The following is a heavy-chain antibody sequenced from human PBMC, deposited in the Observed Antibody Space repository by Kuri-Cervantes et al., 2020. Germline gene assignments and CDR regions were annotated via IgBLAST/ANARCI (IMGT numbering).Heavy chain of an antibody. CDR3: ARRGYCSGGSCYTYGYFDY. V-gene: IGHV5-51*01. CDR1: GYSFTSYW. J-gene: IGHJ4*02. D-gene: IGHD2-15*01. CDR2: IYPGDSDT. Sequence: KVSCKGSGYSFTSYWIGWVRQMPGKGLEWMGIIYPGDSDTRYSPSFQGQVTVSADKSISTAYLQWSSLNASDTAMYYCARRGYCSGGSCYTYGYFDYWGQGTLVTISS.